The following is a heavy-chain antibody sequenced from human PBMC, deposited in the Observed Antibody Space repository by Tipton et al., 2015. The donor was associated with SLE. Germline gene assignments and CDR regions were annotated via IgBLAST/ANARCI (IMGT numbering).Heavy chain of an antibody. V-gene: IGHV4-59*10. J-gene: IGHJ4*02. CDR2: IYTRGST. CDR1: GGSFSDYY. Sequence: TLSLTCAVYGGSFSDYYWSWIRQTPGEGLEWIGRIYTRGSTNYNPSLESRVALTTDTSTSTAYLDLRSLRSDDTAVYYCARGDYYDGSGHYPGDYWGQGTLVTVSS. CDR3: ARGDYYDGSGHYPGDY. D-gene: IGHD3-22*01.